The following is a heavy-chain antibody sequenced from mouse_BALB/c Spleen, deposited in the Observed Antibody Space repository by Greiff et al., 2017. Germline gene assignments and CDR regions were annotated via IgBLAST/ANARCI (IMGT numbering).Heavy chain of an antibody. CDR1: GFTFSSFG. Sequence: EVKLVESGGGLVQPGGSRKLSCAASGFTFSSFGMHWVRQAPEKGLEWVAYISSGSSTIYYADTVKGRFTISRDNPKNTLFLQMTSLRSEDTAMYYCARSSYYGSRLHFDYWGQGTTLTVSA. D-gene: IGHD1-1*01. CDR2: ISSGSSTI. CDR3: ARSSYYGSRLHFDY. V-gene: IGHV5-17*02. J-gene: IGHJ2*01.